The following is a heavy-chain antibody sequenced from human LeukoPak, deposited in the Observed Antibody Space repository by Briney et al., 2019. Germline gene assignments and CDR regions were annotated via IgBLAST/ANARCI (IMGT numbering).Heavy chain of an antibody. CDR2: ISANGGAT. V-gene: IGHV3-23*01. CDR3: AKASGSPYYFDY. D-gene: IGHD3-10*01. Sequence: GGSLRLSCAASGFTFSNFAMSWVRQAPGKGLECVSLISANGGATYYAGSVKGRFTISRDNSKSTLYLQMNSLRADDTAVYYCAKASGSPYYFDYWGQGTLVTVSS. CDR1: GFTFSNFA. J-gene: IGHJ4*02.